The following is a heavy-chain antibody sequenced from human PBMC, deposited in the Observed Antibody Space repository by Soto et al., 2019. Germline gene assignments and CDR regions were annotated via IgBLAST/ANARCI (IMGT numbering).Heavy chain of an antibody. CDR2: IIPMLGIT. CDR3: ARGPHCTSSTCYQYFDF. V-gene: IGHV1-69*02. D-gene: IGHD2-2*01. CDR1: GGTSSSYT. J-gene: IGHJ2*01. Sequence: QVQLVQSGAEVKKPGSSVMVSCKASGGTSSSYTIDWVRQAPGQGPEWMGRIIPMLGITNYAQSFQSRVTIIADKSTSTAYMELSSLTSEDTAVYYCARGPHCTSSTCYQYFDFWGHGTLVTVSS.